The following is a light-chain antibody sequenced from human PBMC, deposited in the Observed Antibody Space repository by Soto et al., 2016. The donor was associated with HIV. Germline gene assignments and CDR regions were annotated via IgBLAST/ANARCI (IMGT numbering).Light chain of an antibody. CDR3: QAWDSSTVL. Sequence: SYELTQPPSVSVSPGHTASITCSGDKLGDKYACWYQQKPGQSPVLVIYRDTKRPSGIPERFSGSNSGNTATLTISGTQAMDEADYYCQAWDSSTVLFGGGTKLTVL. CDR2: RDT. V-gene: IGLV3-1*01. J-gene: IGLJ2*01. CDR1: KLGDKY.